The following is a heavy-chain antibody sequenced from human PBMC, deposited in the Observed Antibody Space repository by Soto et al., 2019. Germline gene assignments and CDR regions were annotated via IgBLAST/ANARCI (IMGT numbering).Heavy chain of an antibody. CDR1: GASIDRSNYY. CDR3: ARHFVAVVIKGWGY. D-gene: IGHD3-22*01. J-gene: IGHJ4*02. CDR2: TYYNGNA. V-gene: IGHV4-39*01. Sequence: SETLSLTCTVSGASIDRSNYYWDWIRQPPGKGLEWIGTTYYNGNAYYNPSLKSRVTMSVDTSKNQFSLKLISVTAAYTSVYYCARHFVAVVIKGWGYWGQGTLVTV.